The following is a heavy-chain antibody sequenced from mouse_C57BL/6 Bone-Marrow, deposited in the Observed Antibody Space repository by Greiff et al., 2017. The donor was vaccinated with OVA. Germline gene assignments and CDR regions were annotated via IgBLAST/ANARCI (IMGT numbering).Heavy chain of an antibody. V-gene: IGHV2-6-1*01. CDR2: IWSDGST. CDR3: ARHGLFYYGSSYDYYAMDY. J-gene: IGHJ4*01. D-gene: IGHD1-1*01. Sequence: VHLVESGPGLVAPSQSLSITCTVSGFSLTSYGVHWVRQPPGKGLEWLVVIWSDGSTTYNSALKSRLSISKDNSKSQVFLKMNSLQTDDTAMYYCARHGLFYYGSSYDYYAMDYWGQGTSVTVSS. CDR1: GFSLTSYG.